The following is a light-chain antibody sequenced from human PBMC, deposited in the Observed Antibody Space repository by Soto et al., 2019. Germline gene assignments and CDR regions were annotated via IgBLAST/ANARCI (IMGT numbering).Light chain of an antibody. CDR3: SSYAGSTTYV. CDR2: EGF. CDR1: TNDVGTYNL. J-gene: IGLJ1*01. Sequence: QSVLTQPASVSGSPGQSITLSCTGTTNDVGTYNLVSWYQQHPGKPPKLMIYEGFKRPSGVSNRFSGSKSGNTASLTIPGLQAEDEADYYCSSYAGSTTYVFGTGTKVTVL. V-gene: IGLV2-23*01.